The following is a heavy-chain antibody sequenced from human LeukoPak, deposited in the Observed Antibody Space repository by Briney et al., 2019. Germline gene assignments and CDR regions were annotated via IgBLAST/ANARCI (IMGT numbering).Heavy chain of an antibody. Sequence: SVKVSCKASGGTFSSYAISWVRQAPGQGLEWMGRIIPILGIANYAQKFQGRVTITADKSTSTAYMELRSLRSEDTAVYCCARDTYMDSSSWYETNWFDPWGQGTLVSVCS. CDR3: ARDTYMDSSSWYETNWFDP. D-gene: IGHD6-13*01. V-gene: IGHV1-69*04. CDR1: GGTFSSYA. J-gene: IGHJ5*02. CDR2: IIPILGIA.